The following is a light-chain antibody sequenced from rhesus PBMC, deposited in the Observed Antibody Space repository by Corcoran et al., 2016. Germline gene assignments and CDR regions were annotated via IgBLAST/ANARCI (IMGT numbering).Light chain of an antibody. J-gene: IGKJ2*01. CDR1: PSVSNW. V-gene: IGKV1-22*01. CDR3: LQYASSPYS. CDR2: KAS. Sequence: DIQMTQSPSSLSASVGDTVTITCRASPSVSNWLEWYQQKPGKAPKLLIHKASSFQSGVPSRFSGSGYGTDFTLTISSLQPEDFATYYCLQYASSPYSFGQGTKVDI.